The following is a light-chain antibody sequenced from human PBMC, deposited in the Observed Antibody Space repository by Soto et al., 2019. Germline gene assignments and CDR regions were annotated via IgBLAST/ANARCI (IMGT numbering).Light chain of an antibody. CDR1: SRAVRRYNL. J-gene: IGLJ1*01. V-gene: IGLV2-23*02. CDR2: EVS. CDR3: CSYAGSSTLV. Sequence: SLLTQPPSMSASPGPSITISCPGTSRAVRRYNLVSWYQHPPGKAPKLMIYEVSKRPSGVSTRFSGSKSCNTASLTISGLQAEDEADYYCCSYAGSSTLVFGSGTKVTVL.